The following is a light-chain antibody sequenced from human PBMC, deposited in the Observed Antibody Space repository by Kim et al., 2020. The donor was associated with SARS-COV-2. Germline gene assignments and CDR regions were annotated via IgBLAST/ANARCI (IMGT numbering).Light chain of an antibody. V-gene: IGKV1-13*02. CDR1: QGLSSA. CDR2: DAS. J-gene: IGKJ5*01. CDR3: QQFNSYPIT. Sequence: GDRVTITCRASQGLSSAFAWYQQKPGKPPKLLIYDASILESGVPSRFSGSGSGTDFTLTISSLQPEDFATYYCQQFNSYPITFGQGTRLEIK.